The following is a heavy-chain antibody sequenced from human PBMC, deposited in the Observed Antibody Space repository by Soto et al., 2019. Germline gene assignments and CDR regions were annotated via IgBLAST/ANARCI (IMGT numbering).Heavy chain of an antibody. D-gene: IGHD6-6*01. CDR2: ISYDGSNK. CDR1: GFTFSSYA. V-gene: IGHV3-30-3*01. Sequence: GGSLRLSCAASGFTFSSYAMHWVRQAPGKGLEWVAVISYDGSNKYYADSVKGRFTISRDNSKNTLYLQMNSLRAEDAAVYYCAREARPDYYYYGMDVWGQRTTVTVYS. J-gene: IGHJ6*02. CDR3: AREARPDYYYYGMDV.